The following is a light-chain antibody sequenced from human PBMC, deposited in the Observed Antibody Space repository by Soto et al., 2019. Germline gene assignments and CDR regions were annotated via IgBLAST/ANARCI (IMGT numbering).Light chain of an antibody. CDR2: DDN. V-gene: IGLV3-21*02. Sequence: SYELTQSPSVSVAPGQTARINCGEANIGTKSVHWYQQKPGQAPVLLVYDDNDRPSGTPERFSGSNSGNTATLAISRVEAGDEADYYCQVWDSSSDLVVFGGGTKVTVL. J-gene: IGLJ2*01. CDR1: NIGTKS. CDR3: QVWDSSSDLVV.